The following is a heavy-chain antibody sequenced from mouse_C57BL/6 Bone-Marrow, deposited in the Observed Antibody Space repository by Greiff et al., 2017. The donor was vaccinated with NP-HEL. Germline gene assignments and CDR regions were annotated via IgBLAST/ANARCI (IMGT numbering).Heavy chain of an antibody. Sequence: EVKLMESGAELVRPGASVKLSCTASGFNIKDDYMHWVKQRPEQGLEWIGWIDPENGDTEYASKFQGKATITADTSSNTAYLQLSSRTSEDTAVYYCTTRDSSGSFDYWGQGTTLTVSS. CDR3: TTRDSSGSFDY. CDR2: IDPENGDT. V-gene: IGHV14-4*01. CDR1: GFNIKDDY. D-gene: IGHD3-2*02. J-gene: IGHJ2*01.